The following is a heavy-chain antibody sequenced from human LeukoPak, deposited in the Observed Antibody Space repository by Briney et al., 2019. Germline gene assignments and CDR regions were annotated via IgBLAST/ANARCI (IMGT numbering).Heavy chain of an antibody. V-gene: IGHV5-51*01. D-gene: IGHD6-19*01. CDR2: VYFGNSDT. Sequence: GESLKISCEESGNSLMNYWIAWVRQMPGKGLEWMGIVYFGNSDTKYSPSFQGHVTISADKSINTAYLHWSSLKASDTAMYYCARLGSGWYGAMEYWGQGTVVIVSS. J-gene: IGHJ4*02. CDR1: GNSLMNYW. CDR3: ARLGSGWYGAMEY.